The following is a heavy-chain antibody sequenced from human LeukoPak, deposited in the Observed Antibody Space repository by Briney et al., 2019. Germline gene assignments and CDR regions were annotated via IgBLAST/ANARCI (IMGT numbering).Heavy chain of an antibody. CDR1: GFTFSSYS. CDR2: IRSSSYI. Sequence: GGSLRLSCAASGFTFSSYSMNWVRQAPGKGLEWVSSIRSSSYIYYADSVKGRFTISRDNAKNSLYLQMNSLRAEDTAVYYCARDFALGYSYGWLTYYYMDVWGKGTTVTVSS. CDR3: ARDFALGYSYGWLTYYYMDV. J-gene: IGHJ6*03. V-gene: IGHV3-21*01. D-gene: IGHD5-18*01.